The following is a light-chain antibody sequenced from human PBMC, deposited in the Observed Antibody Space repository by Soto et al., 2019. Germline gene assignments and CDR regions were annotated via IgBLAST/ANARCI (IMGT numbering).Light chain of an antibody. V-gene: IGKV3-15*01. Sequence: DIVMTQSPATLSVSPGERATLSCRASQSVSRNLAWYQQKPGQAPRLLIYGASTRATGIPARFSGSGSGTEFTLTISSLQYEDFAVYYCQQYNNWPPLTFGGGTKVEIK. CDR1: QSVSRN. CDR3: QQYNNWPPLT. CDR2: GAS. J-gene: IGKJ4*01.